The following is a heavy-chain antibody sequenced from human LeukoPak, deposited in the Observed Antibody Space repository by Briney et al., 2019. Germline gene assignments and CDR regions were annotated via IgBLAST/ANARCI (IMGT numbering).Heavy chain of an antibody. CDR1: GYTFSDFY. CDR2: INPNHGGT. D-gene: IGHD3-10*01. CDR3: ARGEFVYYGSGSWKLDQ. Sequence: ASVKVSCKASGYTFSDFYIHWVRQAPGQGLEWMAWINPNHGGTNFAQKFQGRVTVTRDTSISTAYMELTRVTSDDTAVYFCARGEFVYYGSGSWKLDQWGQGTLVTVSS. V-gene: IGHV1-2*02. J-gene: IGHJ4*02.